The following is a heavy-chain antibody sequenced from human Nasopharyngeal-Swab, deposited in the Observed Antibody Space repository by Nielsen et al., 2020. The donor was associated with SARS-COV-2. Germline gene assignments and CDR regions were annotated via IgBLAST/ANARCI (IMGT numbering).Heavy chain of an antibody. V-gene: IGHV1-69*01. Sequence: WVRQAPGQGLEWMGGIIPIFGTANYAQKFQGRVTITADESTSTAYMGLSSLRSEDTAVYYCARDPSGDYYYDSSGRPRHYFDYWGQGTLVTVSS. J-gene: IGHJ4*02. CDR2: IIPIFGTA. CDR3: ARDPSGDYYYDSSGRPRHYFDY. D-gene: IGHD3-22*01.